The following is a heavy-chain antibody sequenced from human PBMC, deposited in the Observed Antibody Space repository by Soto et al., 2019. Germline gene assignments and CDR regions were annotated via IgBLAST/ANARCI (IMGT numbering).Heavy chain of an antibody. CDR2: IWYDGSNK. V-gene: IGHV3-33*01. CDR1: GFTFSSYG. D-gene: IGHD1-26*01. Sequence: QVQLVESGGGVVQPGRSLRLSCAASGFTFSSYGMHWVRQAPGKGLEWVAVIWYDGSNKYYADSVKGRFTISRDNSKNTLYLQMNSLRAEDTAVYYCARESGSYRLYGYFDLWGRGTLVPVSS. CDR3: ARESGSYRLYGYFDL. J-gene: IGHJ2*01.